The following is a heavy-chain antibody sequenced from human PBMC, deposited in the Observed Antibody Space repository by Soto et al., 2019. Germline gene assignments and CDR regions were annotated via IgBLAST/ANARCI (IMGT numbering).Heavy chain of an antibody. V-gene: IGHV3-23*01. CDR3: AKDRATDTVTTEYFQH. Sequence: PGGSLRLSCAASGFTFSSYAMSWVRQAPGKGLEWVSAISGSGGSTYYADSVKGRFTISRDNSKNTLYLQMNSLRAEDTAVYYCAKDRATDTVTTEYFQHWGQGTLVTVPS. CDR1: GFTFSSYA. CDR2: ISGSGGST. D-gene: IGHD4-17*01. J-gene: IGHJ1*01.